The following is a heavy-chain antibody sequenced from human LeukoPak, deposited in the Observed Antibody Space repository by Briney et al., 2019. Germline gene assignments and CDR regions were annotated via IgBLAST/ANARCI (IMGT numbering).Heavy chain of an antibody. J-gene: IGHJ4*02. Sequence: GGSLRLSCAASGFILSNYWMSWVRQAPGKGLEWVTNIKSDGSVINYVDSVKGRFTISRDNAKNSLYLQMNSLRAEDTAVYYCARGAGLRYGSDYWGQGTLVTVFS. D-gene: IGHD3-9*01. CDR1: GFILSNYW. CDR2: IKSDGSVI. CDR3: ARGAGLRYGSDY. V-gene: IGHV3-7*03.